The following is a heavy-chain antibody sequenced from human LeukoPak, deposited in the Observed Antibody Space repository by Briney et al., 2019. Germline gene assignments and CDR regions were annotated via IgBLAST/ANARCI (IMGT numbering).Heavy chain of an antibody. V-gene: IGHV3-7*01. CDR3: ASSDCSSTSATCYYYYGMDV. CDR2: IKQDGSEK. J-gene: IGHJ6*02. Sequence: PGGSLRLSCAASGFTFSSYWMSWVRQAPGKGLEWVANIKQDGSEKYYVDSVKGRFTISRDNAKNSLYLQMNSLRAEDTAVYYRASSDCSSTSATCYYYYGMDVWGQGTTVTVSS. D-gene: IGHD2-2*01. CDR1: GFTFSSYW.